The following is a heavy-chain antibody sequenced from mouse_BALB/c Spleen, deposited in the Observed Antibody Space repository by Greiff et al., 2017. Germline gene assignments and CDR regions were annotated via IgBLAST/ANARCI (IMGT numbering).Heavy chain of an antibody. J-gene: IGHJ4*01. D-gene: IGHD2-10*02. CDR3: ARRGYGNGAMDY. Sequence: EVMLVESGGGLVQPGGSLKLSCAASGFTFSSYTMSWVRQTPEKRLEWVAYISNGGGSTYYPDTVKGRFTISRDNAKNTLYLQMSSLKSEDTAMYYCARRGYGNGAMDYWGQGTSVTVSS. CDR2: ISNGGGST. V-gene: IGHV5-12-2*01. CDR1: GFTFSSYT.